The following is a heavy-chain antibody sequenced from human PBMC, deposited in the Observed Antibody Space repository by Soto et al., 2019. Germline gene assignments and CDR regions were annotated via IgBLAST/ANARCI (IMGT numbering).Heavy chain of an antibody. CDR3: ARGYKWFPY. CDR1: GFTFSSYG. J-gene: IGHJ4*02. D-gene: IGHD1-20*01. Sequence: PGGSLRLSCAASGFTFSSYGMGWVRQAPGKGLECVSTISSSADSTYYADSVKGRFTISRDNSDNTLYLQMNSLRADDTAVYYCARGYKWFPYWGQGTMVTVSS. CDR2: ISSSADST. V-gene: IGHV3-23*01.